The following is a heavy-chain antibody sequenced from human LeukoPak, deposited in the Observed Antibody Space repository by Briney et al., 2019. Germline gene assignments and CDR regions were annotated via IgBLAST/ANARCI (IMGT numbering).Heavy chain of an antibody. J-gene: IGHJ6*03. V-gene: IGHV1-2*02. CDR3: ARAGRFRSWNYYYYYMDV. Sequence: ASVKVSCKASGYTFTDYFMHWVRQVPGQGLEWMGCINVYIGGAHYAQKFQDRLSMTRDTSINTAYMELSSLRSDDTAVYYCARAGRFRSWNYYYYYMDVWGKGTTVTVSS. D-gene: IGHD1-1*01. CDR1: GYTFTDYF. CDR2: INVYIGGA.